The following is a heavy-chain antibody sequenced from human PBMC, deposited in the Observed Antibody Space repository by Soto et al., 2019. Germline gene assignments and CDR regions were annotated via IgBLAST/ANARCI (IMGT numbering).Heavy chain of an antibody. CDR3: ASSSSGWSFDS. Sequence: GGSLRLSCAASGFTLSDRYMDWVRQAPGKGLEWVGRSRNEANSYTTLYAASVKGTFTISRDDSKNSVSLQMNSLKTEDTAVYFCASSSSGWSFDSWGQGTLVTVSS. J-gene: IGHJ4*02. CDR2: SRNEANSYTT. V-gene: IGHV3-72*01. D-gene: IGHD6-19*01. CDR1: GFTLSDRY.